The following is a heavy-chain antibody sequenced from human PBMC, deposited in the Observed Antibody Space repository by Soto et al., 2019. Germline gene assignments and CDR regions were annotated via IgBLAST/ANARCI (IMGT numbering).Heavy chain of an antibody. J-gene: IGHJ6*02. Sequence: PGGSLRLSCAASGVTFSSYGMHWVRQAPGKGLEWVAVISYDGSNKYYADSVKGRFTISRDNSKNTLYLQMNSLRAEDTAVYYCAKDLAGMDVWGQGTTVTVSS. V-gene: IGHV3-30*18. CDR1: GVTFSSYG. CDR2: ISYDGSNK. CDR3: AKDLAGMDV.